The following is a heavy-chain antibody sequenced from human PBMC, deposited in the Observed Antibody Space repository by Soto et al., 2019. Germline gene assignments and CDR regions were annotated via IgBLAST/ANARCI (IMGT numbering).Heavy chain of an antibody. CDR3: AGSRIQLETYGMDV. Sequence: QVQLVQSGAEEKKPGASVKVSCKASGYTFTSYAIHWVRQAPGQRLEWMGWINAGNGNTKYSQKFQGRVTITRDTSARTAYLDLSSLRSEDTDVYYCAGSRIQLETYGMDVWGPGTTVTVSS. CDR1: GYTFTSYA. V-gene: IGHV1-3*05. J-gene: IGHJ6*02. CDR2: INAGNGNT. D-gene: IGHD1-1*01.